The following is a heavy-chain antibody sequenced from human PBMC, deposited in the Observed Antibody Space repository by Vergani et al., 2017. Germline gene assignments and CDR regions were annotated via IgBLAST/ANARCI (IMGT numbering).Heavy chain of an antibody. D-gene: IGHD2-21*01. V-gene: IGHV7-4-1*02. Sequence: QVLVVQSGSEFKKPGASVKVSCKTSGYTFNTYAICWVRQAPGQGLEWMGWINTNNGDPTYDQDFTGRFIFSLDTSASTAYLEINNRKPEDTAFYYCAREGGPHSIWGQGTLVTVSS. CDR2: INTNNGDP. CDR1: GYTFNTYA. CDR3: AREGGPHSI. J-gene: IGHJ4*03.